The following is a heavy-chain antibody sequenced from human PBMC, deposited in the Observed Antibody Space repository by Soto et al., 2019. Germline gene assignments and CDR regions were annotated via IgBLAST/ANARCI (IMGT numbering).Heavy chain of an antibody. D-gene: IGHD6-19*01. V-gene: IGHV4-38-2*02. Sequence: PSETLSLTCAVSGYSISSGYYWGWIRQPPGKGLEWIGSIYHSGSTYYNPSLKSRVTISVDTSKSQFSLKLSSVTAADTAVYYCARDSSGWANNWFDPWGQGTLVTVSS. CDR1: GYSISSGYY. CDR2: IYHSGST. J-gene: IGHJ5*02. CDR3: ARDSSGWANNWFDP.